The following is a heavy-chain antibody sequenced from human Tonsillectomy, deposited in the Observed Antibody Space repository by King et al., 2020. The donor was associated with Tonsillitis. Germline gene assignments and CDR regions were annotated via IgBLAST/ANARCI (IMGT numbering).Heavy chain of an antibody. CDR1: GGSISSGDYY. V-gene: IGHV4-30-4*01. J-gene: IGHJ4*02. CDR2: IYYSGST. CDR3: ARVQLDRSGYYYDY. Sequence: QLQESGPGLVKPSQTLSLTCTVSGGSISSGDYYWSLIRQPPGKGLEWIGYIYYSGSTSYNPSLKSRVTISVDTSKNKFSLKLSSVTAADTAVYYCARVQLDRSGYYYDYWGQGTLVTVSS. D-gene: IGHD3-22*01.